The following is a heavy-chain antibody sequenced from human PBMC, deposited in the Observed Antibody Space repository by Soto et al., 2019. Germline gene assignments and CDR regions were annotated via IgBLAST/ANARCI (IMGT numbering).Heavy chain of an antibody. J-gene: IGHJ6*02. V-gene: IGHV5-10-1*01. Sequence: GESLKISCKGSGYSFTSYWISWVRQMPGKGLEWMGRIDPSDSYTNYSPSFQGHVTISADKSISTAYLQWSSLKASDTAMYYCARTHITGTGFYYGLDVWGQGTTVTVSS. CDR1: GYSFTSYW. D-gene: IGHD1-7*01. CDR2: IDPSDSYT. CDR3: ARTHITGTGFYYGLDV.